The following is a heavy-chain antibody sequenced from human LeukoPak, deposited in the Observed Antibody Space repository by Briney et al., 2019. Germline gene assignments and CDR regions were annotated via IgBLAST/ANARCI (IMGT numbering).Heavy chain of an antibody. CDR3: ARVLLLGYSTNYYYGMDV. D-gene: IGHD6-13*01. CDR2: IISIFGTA. Sequence: SVKVSCKASGGTFSSYAISWVRQAPGQGLEWMGGIISIFGTANYAQKFQGRVTITADKSTSTAYMELSSLRSEDTAVYYCARVLLLGYSTNYYYGMDVWGKGTTVTVSS. J-gene: IGHJ6*04. V-gene: IGHV1-69*06. CDR1: GGTFSSYA.